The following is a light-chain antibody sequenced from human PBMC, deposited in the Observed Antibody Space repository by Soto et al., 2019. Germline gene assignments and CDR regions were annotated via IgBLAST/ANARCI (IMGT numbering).Light chain of an antibody. J-gene: IGKJ1*01. Sequence: EIVLTQSPGTLSLSQVERATLSFRASQSVSSSYLAWYQQKPGQAPRLLIYGASSRATGIPDRFSGSGSGTDFTLTISRLEPEDFAVYYCQQYGSSKWTFGQGTKVDIK. CDR3: QQYGSSKWT. CDR2: GAS. V-gene: IGKV3-20*01. CDR1: QSVSSSY.